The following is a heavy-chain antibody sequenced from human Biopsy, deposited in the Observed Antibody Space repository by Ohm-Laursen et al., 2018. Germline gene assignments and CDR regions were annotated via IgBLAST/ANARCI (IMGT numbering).Heavy chain of an antibody. D-gene: IGHD1-26*01. CDR2: IYYSGST. V-gene: IGHV4-59*01. Sequence: SQTLSLTCTVSGGSIGSFFWSWIRQPPGKGLEWIGYIYYSGSTNYNPSLRSRVTISVDRSKNQFSLELSSVTAADTAVYYCARVGVGAPPIDYFDSWGQGALVTVSS. CDR3: ARVGVGAPPIDYFDS. CDR1: GGSIGSFF. J-gene: IGHJ4*02.